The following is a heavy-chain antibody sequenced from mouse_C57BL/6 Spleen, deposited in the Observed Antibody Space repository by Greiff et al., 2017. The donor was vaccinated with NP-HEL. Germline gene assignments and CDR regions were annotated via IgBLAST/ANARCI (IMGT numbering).Heavy chain of an antibody. Sequence: DVKVVESGGGLVKPGGSLKLSCAASGFTFSSYAMSWVRQTPEKRLEWVATISDGGSYTYYPDNVKGRFTISRDNAKNNLYMQMSHLKSEDTAMYYGSRDPITTVVEGWYFDVWGTGTTVTVSS. V-gene: IGHV5-4*01. D-gene: IGHD1-1*01. CDR3: SRDPITTVVEGWYFDV. CDR2: ISDGGSYT. J-gene: IGHJ1*03. CDR1: GFTFSSYA.